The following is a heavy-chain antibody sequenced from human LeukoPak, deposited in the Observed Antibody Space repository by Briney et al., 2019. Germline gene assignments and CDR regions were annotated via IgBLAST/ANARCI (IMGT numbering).Heavy chain of an antibody. CDR2: MQYDGSVI. V-gene: IGHV3-30*02. CDR3: LAGGGY. Sequence: PGGSLRLSCAASGFSFSDYGTHWVRQAPGKGLEWVTFMQYDGSVIFYADSVKGRFTISRDNSKNTVYLQMSSLRSEDTAVYYCLAGGGYWGQGTLVTVSS. D-gene: IGHD3-10*01. CDR1: GFSFSDYG. J-gene: IGHJ4*02.